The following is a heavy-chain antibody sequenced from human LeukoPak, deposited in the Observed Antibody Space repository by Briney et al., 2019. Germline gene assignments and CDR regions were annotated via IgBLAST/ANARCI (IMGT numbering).Heavy chain of an antibody. D-gene: IGHD6-13*01. V-gene: IGHV4-59*08. CDR1: GGSISSYY. Sequence: PSETPSLTCTVSGGSISSYYWSWIRQPPGKGLEWIGYIYYSGSTNYNPSLKSRVTISVDTSKNQFSLKLSSVTAADTAVYYCARLAAAGTEQIRTGRYYFDYWGQGTLVTVSS. CDR2: IYYSGST. CDR3: ARLAAAGTEQIRTGRYYFDY. J-gene: IGHJ4*02.